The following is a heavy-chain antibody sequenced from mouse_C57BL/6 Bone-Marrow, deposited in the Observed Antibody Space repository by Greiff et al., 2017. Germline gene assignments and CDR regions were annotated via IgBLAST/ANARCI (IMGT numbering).Heavy chain of an antibody. J-gene: IGHJ2*01. D-gene: IGHD1-1*01. CDR3: AREDTTVVHY. CDR2: IHPNSGST. V-gene: IGHV1-64*01. Sequence: QVHVKQPGAELVKPGASVKLSCKASGYTFTSYWMHWVKQRPGQGLEWIGMIHPNSGSTNYNEKFKSKATLTVDKSSSTAYMQLSSLTSEDSAVYYCAREDTTVVHYWGQGTTLTVSS. CDR1: GYTFTSYW.